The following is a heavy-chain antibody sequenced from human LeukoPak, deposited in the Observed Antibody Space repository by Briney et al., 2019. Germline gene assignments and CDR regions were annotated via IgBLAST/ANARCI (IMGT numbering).Heavy chain of an antibody. CDR3: ASFNSDIVVVPAAMTGMDV. D-gene: IGHD2-2*01. CDR1: GGTFSSYA. V-gene: IGHV1-69*04. CDR2: IIPIFGIA. J-gene: IGHJ6*02. Sequence: ASVKVSCKTSGGTFSSYAISWVRQAPGQGPEWMGRIIPIFGIANYAQKFQGRVTITADKSTSTAYMELSSLRSEDTAVYYCASFNSDIVVVPAAMTGMDVWGQGTTVTVSS.